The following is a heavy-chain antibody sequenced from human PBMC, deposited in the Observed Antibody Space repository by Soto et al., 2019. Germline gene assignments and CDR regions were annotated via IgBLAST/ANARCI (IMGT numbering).Heavy chain of an antibody. J-gene: IGHJ6*02. CDR2: ISGSGGST. CDR1: GFTFSSYA. Sequence: DVQLLESGGGLVQPGGSLRLSCAASGFTFSSYAMSWVRQAPGKGLEWVSAISGSGGSTYYADSVKGRFTISRDNSKNTLYLQMNSLRAEDTAVYYCANNLFSGRMGLFRYYYYYYGMDVWGQGTTVTVSS. V-gene: IGHV3-23*01. CDR3: ANNLFSGRMGLFRYYYYYYGMDV. D-gene: IGHD3-10*01.